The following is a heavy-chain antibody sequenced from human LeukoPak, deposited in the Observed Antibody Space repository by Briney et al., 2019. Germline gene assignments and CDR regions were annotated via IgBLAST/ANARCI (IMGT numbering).Heavy chain of an antibody. V-gene: IGHV3-21*01. Sequence: GGSLRLSCAASGFTFSSYSMNWVRQAPGKGLEWVSSISSSSSYIYYADSVKGRFTISRDNSKNTLFLQMNSLRPEDTAVYYCAKEREDLVVVPAAMRGYIWGQGPLVTVSS. CDR1: GFTFSSYS. CDR3: AKEREDLVVVPAAMRGYI. D-gene: IGHD2-2*01. CDR2: ISSSSSYI. J-gene: IGHJ4*02.